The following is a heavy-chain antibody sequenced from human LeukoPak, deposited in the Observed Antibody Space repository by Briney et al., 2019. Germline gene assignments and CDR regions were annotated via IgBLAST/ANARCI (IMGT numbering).Heavy chain of an antibody. CDR2: IKGISDGGTT. CDR1: GFSFSKAW. V-gene: IGHV3-15*01. CDR3: STVGGAVAFDY. J-gene: IGHJ4*02. Sequence: GGSLRLSCAASGFSFSKAWMSWVRQAPGKGLEWVGRIKGISDGGTTDYAAPVKGRFTISRDDSRNTLYLQMNSLKTEDTAVYFCSTVGGAVAFDYWGQGTLVTVSS. D-gene: IGHD6-19*01.